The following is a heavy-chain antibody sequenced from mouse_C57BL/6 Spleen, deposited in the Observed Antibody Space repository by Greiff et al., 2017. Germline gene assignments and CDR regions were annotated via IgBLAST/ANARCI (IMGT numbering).Heavy chain of an antibody. V-gene: IGHV7-3*01. J-gene: IGHJ4*01. CDR3: ARYDYGSSWGYYYAMDY. CDR2: IRNKANGYTT. D-gene: IGHD1-1*01. Sequence: DVQLVASGGGLVQPGGSLSLSCAASGFTFTDYYMSWVRQPPGKALEWLGFIRNKANGYTTEYSASVKGRFTISRDNSQSILYLQLNALRAEDSATYYCARYDYGSSWGYYYAMDYWGQGTSVTVSS. CDR1: GFTFTDYY.